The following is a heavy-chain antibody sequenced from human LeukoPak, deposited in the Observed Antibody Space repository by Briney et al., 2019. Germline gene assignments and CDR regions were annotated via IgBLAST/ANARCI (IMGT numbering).Heavy chain of an antibody. D-gene: IGHD3-3*01. J-gene: IGHJ3*02. Sequence: GGSLRLSCAASGFTFSSYWMHWVRQAPGKGLVWVSLNNSDGSSTIYADSVKGRFTISRDNVKNTLYLQMNSLRAEDTAVYYCARGLTIFGVVNDAFDIWGQGTMVTVSS. CDR3: ARGLTIFGVVNDAFDI. CDR1: GFTFSSYW. CDR2: NNSDGSST. V-gene: IGHV3-74*01.